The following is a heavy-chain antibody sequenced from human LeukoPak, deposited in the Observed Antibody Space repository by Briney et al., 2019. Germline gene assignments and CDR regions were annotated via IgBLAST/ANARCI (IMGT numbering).Heavy chain of an antibody. CDR1: GDSVSSNSAA. Sequence: SQTLSLTCAISGDSVSSNSAAWNWIRQSPSRGREWLGRTYYRSKWYNDYAVSVKSRITINPDTSKNQFSLQLNSVTPEDTAVYYCARGLWAIHNYYYYYYMDVWGKGTTVTVSS. V-gene: IGHV6-1*01. D-gene: IGHD4/OR15-4a*01. J-gene: IGHJ6*03. CDR2: TYYRSKWYN. CDR3: ARGLWAIHNYYYYYYMDV.